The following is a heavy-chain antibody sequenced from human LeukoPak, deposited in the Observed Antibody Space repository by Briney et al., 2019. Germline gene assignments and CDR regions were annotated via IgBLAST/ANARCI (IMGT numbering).Heavy chain of an antibody. V-gene: IGHV4-59*12. CDR2: ISYSGST. Sequence: SETLSLTCTVSGGSITGYYWSWIRQPPGKGLEWIDYISYSGSTYYNPSLKSRVSISVDTSKTRFSLRLSSVTAADTAVYYCAREREWLRFRAVDYWGQGTLVTVSS. CDR1: GGSITGYY. J-gene: IGHJ4*02. CDR3: AREREWLRFRAVDY. D-gene: IGHD5-12*01.